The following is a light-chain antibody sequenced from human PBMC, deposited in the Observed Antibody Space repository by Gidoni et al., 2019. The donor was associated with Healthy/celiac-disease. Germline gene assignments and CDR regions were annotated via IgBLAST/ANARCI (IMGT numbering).Light chain of an antibody. CDR1: NIGSKN. J-gene: IGLJ1*01. V-gene: IGLV3-9*01. CDR3: QVWDSSTGV. Sequence: SYELTQPLSVSVALGQTAKITCGGNNIGSKNVHWYQQKPGQAPVLVIYRDNTRPSGIPERFSGSNSGNTATLTISRAQAGDEADYYGQVWDSSTGVFGTGTKVTVL. CDR2: RDN.